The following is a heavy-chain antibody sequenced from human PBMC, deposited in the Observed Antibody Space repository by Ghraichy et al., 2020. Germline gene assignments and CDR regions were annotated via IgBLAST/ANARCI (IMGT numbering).Heavy chain of an antibody. CDR3: ARDPVYYYDSTGYYNVDEAFDI. D-gene: IGHD3-22*01. CDR1: GYTSTSYG. J-gene: IGHJ3*02. CDR2: ISAYNGKT. Sequence: ASVKVSCKASGYTSTSYGITWVRQAPGQGLEWMGWISAYNGKTNYAQKVQGRVTMTTDTSTSTAYMELRSLRSDDTAVYYCARDPVYYYDSTGYYNVDEAFDIWGQGTMVTVS. V-gene: IGHV1-18*04.